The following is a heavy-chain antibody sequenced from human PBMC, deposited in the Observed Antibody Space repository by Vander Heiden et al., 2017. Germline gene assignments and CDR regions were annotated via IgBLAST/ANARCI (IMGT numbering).Heavy chain of an antibody. J-gene: IGHJ6*02. Sequence: QVQLVESGGGVVQPGRSLRLSCAASGFTFSTYGLHRVRPVPDKGLEWVAVVSYDGGNKYDADSVKGRFTISRDNSKNTLYLQMNSLRAEDTAVYYCAKDVGFGYYYGMDVWGQGTTVTVSS. V-gene: IGHV3-30*18. CDR3: AKDVGFGYYYGMDV. CDR2: VSYDGGNK. CDR1: GFTFSTYG. D-gene: IGHD1-26*01.